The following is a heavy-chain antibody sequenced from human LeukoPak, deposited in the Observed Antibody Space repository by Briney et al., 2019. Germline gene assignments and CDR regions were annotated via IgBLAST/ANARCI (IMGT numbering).Heavy chain of an antibody. CDR3: AILGYSSSSTIYYYYMDV. V-gene: IGHV5-51*01. CDR2: IYPGDSDT. D-gene: IGHD6-6*01. Sequence: GESLKISCKGSGYSFTSYWIGWVRQMPGKGLEWMGIIYPGDSDTRYSPSFQGQVTISADKSISTAYLQWSSLKASDTAMYYCAILGYSSSSTIYYYYMDVWGKGTTVTVSS. J-gene: IGHJ6*03. CDR1: GYSFTSYW.